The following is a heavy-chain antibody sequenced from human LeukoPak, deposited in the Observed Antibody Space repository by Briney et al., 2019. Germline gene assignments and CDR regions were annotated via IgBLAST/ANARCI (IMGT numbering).Heavy chain of an antibody. CDR3: AKDGLRDKV. D-gene: IGHD4-17*01. CDR1: GFTFSSYG. Sequence: PGRSLRLSCAASGFTFSSYGMHWVRQAPGKGLEWVAVISYDGSNKYYADSVKGRFTISRDNSKNTLYLQMNSLRAEDTAVYYCAKDGLRDKVWGQGTLVTVSS. CDR2: ISYDGSNK. J-gene: IGHJ4*02. V-gene: IGHV3-30*18.